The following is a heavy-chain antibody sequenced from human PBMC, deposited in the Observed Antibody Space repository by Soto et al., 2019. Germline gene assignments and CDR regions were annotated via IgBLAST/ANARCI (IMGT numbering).Heavy chain of an antibody. V-gene: IGHV4-4*01. CDR1: GGSISSSNW. CDR2: IYHSGST. CDR3: ERESMSARSGAFEI. D-gene: IGHD6-6*01. Sequence: SETLSLTCAVSGGSISSSNWWSWVRVPPGKGLEWIGEIYHSGSTNYHPTLNSRVTISVDKAKNQCALKLSSETDADKAVYCCERESMSARSGAFEIWGQGTMVTVSS. J-gene: IGHJ3*02.